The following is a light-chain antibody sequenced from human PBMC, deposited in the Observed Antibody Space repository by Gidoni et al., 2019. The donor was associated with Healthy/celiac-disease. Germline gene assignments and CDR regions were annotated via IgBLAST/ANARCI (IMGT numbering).Light chain of an antibody. Sequence: EIVLTQSPVTLSLSPGERATLSCRASQSVSSSYLAWYQQKPGKAPRLLIYGASSRATGIPDRFSGSGSGTDFTLTISRLEPEDIAVYYCQQYGSSPYTFGQGTKLEIK. CDR1: QSVSSSY. V-gene: IGKV3-20*01. CDR3: QQYGSSPYT. J-gene: IGKJ2*01. CDR2: GAS.